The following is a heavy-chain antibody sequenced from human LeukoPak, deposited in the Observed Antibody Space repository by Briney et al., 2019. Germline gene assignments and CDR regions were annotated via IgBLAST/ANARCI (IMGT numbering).Heavy chain of an antibody. D-gene: IGHD3-3*01. CDR2: IYYSGST. CDR3: ARGVYSFDY. Sequence: SSETLSLTCTVSGGSISSYYWSWIRQPPGRGLEWIGYIYYSGSTNYNPSLKSRVTISVDTSKNQFSLKLSSVTAADTAVYYCARGVYSFDYWGQGTLVTVSS. V-gene: IGHV4-59*01. CDR1: GGSISSYY. J-gene: IGHJ4*02.